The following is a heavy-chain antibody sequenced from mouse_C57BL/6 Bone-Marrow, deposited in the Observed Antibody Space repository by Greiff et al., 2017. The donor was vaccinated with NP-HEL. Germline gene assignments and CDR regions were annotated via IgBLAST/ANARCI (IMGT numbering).Heavy chain of an antibody. CDR3: ARGAMVTVYYFDY. Sequence: QVHVKQSGAELARPGASVKMSCKASGYTFTSYTMHWVKQRPGQGLEWIGYINPSSGYTKYNQKFKDKATLTADKSSSTAYMQLSSLTSEDSAVYYCARGAMVTVYYFDYWGQGTTLTVSS. CDR1: GYTFTSYT. J-gene: IGHJ2*01. V-gene: IGHV1-4*01. CDR2: INPSSGYT. D-gene: IGHD2-1*01.